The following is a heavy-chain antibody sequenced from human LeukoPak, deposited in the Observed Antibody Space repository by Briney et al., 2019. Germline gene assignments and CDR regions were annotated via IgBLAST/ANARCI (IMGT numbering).Heavy chain of an antibody. CDR3: ASVGYCSSTSCYPYMDYYYYGMDV. CDR1: GGTFSSYA. J-gene: IGHJ6*02. CDR2: IIPILGTA. V-gene: IGHV1-69*13. D-gene: IGHD2-2*01. Sequence: ASVNVSCKASGGTFSSYAISWVRQAPGQGLEWMGGIIPILGTAHYAQKFQGRVTITADESTSTAYMELSSLRSEDTAVYYCASVGYCSSTSCYPYMDYYYYGMDVWGQGTTVTVSS.